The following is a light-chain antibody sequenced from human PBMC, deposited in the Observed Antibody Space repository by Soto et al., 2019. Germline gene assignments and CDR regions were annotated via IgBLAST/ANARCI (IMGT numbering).Light chain of an antibody. CDR2: GAS. J-gene: IGKJ3*01. CDR1: QSVSSN. CDR3: QQYNNWPRS. Sequence: EIVMTQSPATLSVSPGERATLSCRASQSVSSNLAWYQQKPGQAPRLLIYGASTRATGIPARFSGSGSGTEFTLTISSLQSEYFAVYYCQQYNNWPRSFGPGTKVDIK. V-gene: IGKV3-15*01.